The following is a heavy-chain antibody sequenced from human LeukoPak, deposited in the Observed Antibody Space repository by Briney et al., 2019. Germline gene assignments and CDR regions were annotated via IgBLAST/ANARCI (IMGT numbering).Heavy chain of an antibody. CDR2: ISWNSGSI. CDR3: AKDIQYQLLMIFDY. CDR1: GFTFDGYA. V-gene: IGHV3-9*03. J-gene: IGHJ4*02. Sequence: GGSLRLSCAASGFTFDGYAMHWVRQAPGKGLEWVSGISWNSGSIGYADSAKGRFTISRDNAKNSLYLQMNSLRAEDMALYYCAKDIQYQLLMIFDYWGQGTLVTVSS. D-gene: IGHD2-2*01.